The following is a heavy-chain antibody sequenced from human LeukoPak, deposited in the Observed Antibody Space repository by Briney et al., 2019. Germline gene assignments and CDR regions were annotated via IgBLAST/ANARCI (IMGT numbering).Heavy chain of an antibody. CDR3: ARLGIAAAGTYYYYMDV. CDR1: GGSISSGSYY. J-gene: IGHJ6*03. V-gene: IGHV4-61*02. Sequence: PSQTLSLTCTVSGGSISSGSYYWSWIRQPAGKGLEWIGRIYTSGSTNYNPSIKSRVTISVDTSKNQFSLKLSSVTAADTAVYYCARLGIAAAGTYYYYMDVWGKGTTVTVSS. D-gene: IGHD6-13*01. CDR2: IYTSGST.